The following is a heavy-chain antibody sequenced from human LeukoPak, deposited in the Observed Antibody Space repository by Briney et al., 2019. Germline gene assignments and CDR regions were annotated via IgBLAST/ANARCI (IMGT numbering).Heavy chain of an antibody. D-gene: IGHD5-18*01. J-gene: IGHJ4*02. Sequence: GASVKVSCKASGGTFSSYAISWVRQAPGQGLEWMGGIIPIFGTANYAQKFQGRVTITADESTSTAYMELSSLRSEDTAVYYCARPASGYSYGYDYWGQGTLVTVSS. CDR1: GGTFSSYA. CDR2: IIPIFGTA. V-gene: IGHV1-69*13. CDR3: ARPASGYSYGYDY.